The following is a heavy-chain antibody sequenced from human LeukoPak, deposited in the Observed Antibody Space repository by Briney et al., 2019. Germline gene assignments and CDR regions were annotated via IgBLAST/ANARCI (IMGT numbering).Heavy chain of an antibody. CDR3: ARGFYCSSTSCYTSPDAFDI. D-gene: IGHD2-2*02. CDR1: GFTFSSYA. J-gene: IGHJ3*02. Sequence: QSGGSPRLSCAASGFTFSSYAMHWVRQAPGKGLEWVAVISYDGSNKYYADSVKGRFTISRDNSKNTLYLQMNSLRAEDTAVYYCARGFYCSSTSCYTSPDAFDIWGQGTMVTVSS. CDR2: ISYDGSNK. V-gene: IGHV3-30-3*01.